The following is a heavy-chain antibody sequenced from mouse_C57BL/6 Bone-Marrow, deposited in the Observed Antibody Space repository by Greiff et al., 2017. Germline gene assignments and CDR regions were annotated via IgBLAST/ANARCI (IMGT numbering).Heavy chain of an antibody. CDR2: IYPSDSET. D-gene: IGHD2-1*01. CDR3: ARRGNFLWYFDV. V-gene: IGHV1-61*01. Sequence: VQLQQPGAELVRPGSSVKLSCKASGYTFTSYWMDWVKQRPGQGLEWIGNIYPSDSETHYNQKFKDKATLTVDKSSSTAYMQLSSLTSEDSAVYYCARRGNFLWYFDVWGTGTTVTVSS. CDR1: GYTFTSYW. J-gene: IGHJ1*03.